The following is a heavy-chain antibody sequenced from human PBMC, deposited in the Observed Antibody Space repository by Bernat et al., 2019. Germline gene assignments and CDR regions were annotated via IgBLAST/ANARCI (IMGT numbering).Heavy chain of an antibody. Sequence: EVQLLESGGGLVQPGGSLRLSCAASGFTFSSYAMSWVRQAPGKGLEWVSAISGSGGSTYYADSVKGRFNISRDNSKNTLYLQMNSLRAEDTAVYYCAKSGGATSYYYYYGMDVWGQGTTVTVSS. J-gene: IGHJ6*02. D-gene: IGHD1-26*01. CDR1: GFTFSSYA. CDR3: AKSGGATSYYYYYGMDV. V-gene: IGHV3-23*01. CDR2: ISGSGGST.